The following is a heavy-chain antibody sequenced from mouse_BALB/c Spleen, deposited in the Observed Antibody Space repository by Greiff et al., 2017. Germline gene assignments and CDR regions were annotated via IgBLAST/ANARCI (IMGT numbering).Heavy chain of an antibody. V-gene: IGHV2-4-1*01. CDR1: GFSLTSYG. Sequence: VQLQESGPGLVQPSQSLSITCTVSGFSLTSYGVHWVRQSPGKGLEWLGVIWSGGSTDYNAAFISRLSISKDNSKSQVFFKMNSLQADDTAIYYCARNGGWLLSYAMDYWGQGTSVTVSS. CDR2: IWSGGST. D-gene: IGHD2-3*01. J-gene: IGHJ4*01. CDR3: ARNGGWLLSYAMDY.